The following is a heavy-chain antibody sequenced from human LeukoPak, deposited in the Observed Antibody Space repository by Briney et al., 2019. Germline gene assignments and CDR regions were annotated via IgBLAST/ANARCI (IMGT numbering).Heavy chain of an antibody. CDR1: GFTFSSYA. J-gene: IGHJ6*02. V-gene: IGHV3-23*01. CDR3: AKEPDILTGYYTPYYYYGMDV. Sequence: GGSLRLSCAASGFTFSSYAMSWVRQAPGKGLEWVSAISGSGGSTYYADSVKGRFTISRDNSKNTLYLKMNSLRAEDTAVYYCAKEPDILTGYYTPYYYYGMDVWGQGTTVTVSS. CDR2: ISGSGGST. D-gene: IGHD3-9*01.